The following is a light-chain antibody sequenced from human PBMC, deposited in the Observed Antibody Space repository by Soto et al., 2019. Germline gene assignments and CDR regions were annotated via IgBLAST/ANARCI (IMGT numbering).Light chain of an antibody. Sequence: EIVMTQSPATLSVSPGDRATLSCRASQSVSSNLAWYQQKPGQAPRLLIYGAATRATGMPARFSGSGSGTEFTITISSLQSVDFAVYYCEQYNNWPPWTFGQGTKVEIK. CDR3: EQYNNWPPWT. CDR2: GAA. V-gene: IGKV3-15*01. J-gene: IGKJ1*01. CDR1: QSVSSN.